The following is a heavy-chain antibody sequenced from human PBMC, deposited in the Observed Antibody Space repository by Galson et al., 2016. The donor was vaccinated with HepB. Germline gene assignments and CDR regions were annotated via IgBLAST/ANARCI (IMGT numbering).Heavy chain of an antibody. J-gene: IGHJ3*02. D-gene: IGHD3-16*01. V-gene: IGHV3-74*03. Sequence: SLRLSCVDSESTFGNHWVYWVRQAPGKGLVWVSKINRDGSGKAYADSVKGRFTISRDNAKNTLYLQMNSLRDEDTALYYCARGGTPSGLDIWGQGTMVTVSS. CDR2: INRDGSGK. CDR1: ESTFGNHW. CDR3: ARGGTPSGLDI.